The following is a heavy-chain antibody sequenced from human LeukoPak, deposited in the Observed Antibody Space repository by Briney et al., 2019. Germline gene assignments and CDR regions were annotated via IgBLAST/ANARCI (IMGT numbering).Heavy chain of an antibody. Sequence: ASVKVSCKASGYTFTGYYMHWVRQAPGQGLEWMGGFDPEDGETIYAQKFQGRVTITRNTSISTAYMELSSLRSEDTAVYYCARSTYSGYDLFDYWGQGTLVTVSS. CDR2: FDPEDGET. CDR1: GYTFTGYY. D-gene: IGHD5-12*01. CDR3: ARSTYSGYDLFDY. J-gene: IGHJ4*02. V-gene: IGHV1-8*03.